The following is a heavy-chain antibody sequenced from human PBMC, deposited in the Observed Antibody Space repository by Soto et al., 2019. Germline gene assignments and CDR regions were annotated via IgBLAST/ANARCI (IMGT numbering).Heavy chain of an antibody. J-gene: IGHJ4*02. V-gene: IGHV3-48*03. CDR3: ARVWNTMIVVVSGYFDY. Sequence: GGSLRLSCAASGFTFSSYEMNWVRQAPGKGLEWVSYISSSGSTIYYADSVKGRFTISRDNAKNSLYLQMNSLRAEDTAVYYCARVWNTMIVVVSGYFDYWGQGTLVTVSS. D-gene: IGHD3-22*01. CDR1: GFTFSSYE. CDR2: ISSSGSTI.